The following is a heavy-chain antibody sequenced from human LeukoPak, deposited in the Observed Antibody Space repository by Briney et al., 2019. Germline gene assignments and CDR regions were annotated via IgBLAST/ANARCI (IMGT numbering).Heavy chain of an antibody. CDR3: ARLNYGDYLIDY. Sequence: GASVKVSCKASGYTFTSYYMHWVRQAPGQGLEWMGIINLSGGSTSYAQKFQGRVTMTRDTSTSTVYMELSSLRSEDTAVYYCARLNYGDYLIDYWGQGTLVTVSS. J-gene: IGHJ4*02. CDR1: GYTFTSYY. V-gene: IGHV1-46*01. D-gene: IGHD4-17*01. CDR2: INLSGGST.